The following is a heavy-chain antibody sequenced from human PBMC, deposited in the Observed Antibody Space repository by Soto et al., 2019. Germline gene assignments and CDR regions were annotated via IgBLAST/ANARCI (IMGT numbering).Heavy chain of an antibody. CDR1: GFNFDYYA. Sequence: QVQLVQSGAEMKRPGASVKVSCRPSGFNFDYYALHWVRQAPGHRLEWMGWINAGNGNTKYSEKFKGRVTLSRDSSASTVYIEMSRLRSEDTAMYYCGRDMVGARKAFDIWCQGTMIPVSS. CDR2: INAGNGNT. D-gene: IGHD1-26*01. CDR3: GRDMVGARKAFDI. J-gene: IGHJ3*02. V-gene: IGHV1-3*01.